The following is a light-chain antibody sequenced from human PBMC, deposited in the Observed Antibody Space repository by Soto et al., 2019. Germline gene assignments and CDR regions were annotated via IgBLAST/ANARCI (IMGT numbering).Light chain of an antibody. CDR2: GTS. Sequence: DIQMTQSPSSVSASVGDRVTITCRASQGISTWLAWYQQKPGKAPELLIFGTSSLQSGVPSRFSGSGSGTDFTLTISSLQPEDFATYFCQQADSFPVTFGGGTKVEIK. CDR1: QGISTW. V-gene: IGKV1-12*01. CDR3: QQADSFPVT. J-gene: IGKJ4*01.